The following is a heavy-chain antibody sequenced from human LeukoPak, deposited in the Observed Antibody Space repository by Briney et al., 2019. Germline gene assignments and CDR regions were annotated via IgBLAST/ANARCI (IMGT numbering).Heavy chain of an antibody. V-gene: IGHV4-59*01. CDR2: IYYSGST. CDR1: GGSISRYH. J-gene: IGHJ5*02. Sequence: SETLSLTCTVSGGSISRYHWSWIRQPPGKGLEWIGYIYYSGSTNYNPSLKSRVTISVDTSKNQFSLKLSSVTAADTAVYYCARGGVWFEDWGQGTRVTVSS. CDR3: ARGGVWFED.